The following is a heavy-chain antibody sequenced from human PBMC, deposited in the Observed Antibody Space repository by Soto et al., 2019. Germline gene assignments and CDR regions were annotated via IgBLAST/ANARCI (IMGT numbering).Heavy chain of an antibody. D-gene: IGHD1-20*01. V-gene: IGHV3-72*01. CDR2: TRNKANSYTT. J-gene: IGHJ3*02. CDR1: GFTFSDHY. CDR3: ARVSITGTTVDAFDI. Sequence: GGSLRLSCAASGFTFSDHYMDWVRQAPGKGLEWVGRTRNKANSYTTEYAASVKGRFTISRDDSKNSLYLQMNSLKTEDTAVYYCARVSITGTTVDAFDIWGQGTMVTVSS.